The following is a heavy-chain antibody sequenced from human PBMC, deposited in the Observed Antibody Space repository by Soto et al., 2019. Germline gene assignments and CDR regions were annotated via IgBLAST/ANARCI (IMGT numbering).Heavy chain of an antibody. Sequence: PXGSLRLSLAASGFPFSSYGMHWVRQAPGKGLDWVGVIWYDGSNKDYAESVKGRFTISRDNSKNMLYLQMNSLRADDTAVYYCASSINWGQGTLVTVSS. J-gene: IGHJ4*02. CDR2: IWYDGSNK. CDR1: GFPFSSYG. V-gene: IGHV3-33*03. CDR3: ASSIN.